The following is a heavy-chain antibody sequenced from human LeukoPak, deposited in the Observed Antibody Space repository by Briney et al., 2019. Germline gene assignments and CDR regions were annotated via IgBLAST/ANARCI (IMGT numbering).Heavy chain of an antibody. CDR3: ARGARFRNNWFDP. Sequence: SETPSLTCAVYIGSFSDYYWSWIRQSPGKGLEWIGEISHSGSTNYNPSLKSRVSMSVDTSKNQFSLNLRSVTAADTAVYYCARGARFRNNWFDPWGQGTLVTVSS. CDR1: IGSFSDYY. D-gene: IGHD3-3*01. V-gene: IGHV4-34*01. J-gene: IGHJ5*02. CDR2: ISHSGST.